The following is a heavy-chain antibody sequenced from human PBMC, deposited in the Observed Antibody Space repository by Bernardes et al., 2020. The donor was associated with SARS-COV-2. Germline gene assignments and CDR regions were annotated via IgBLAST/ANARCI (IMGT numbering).Heavy chain of an antibody. V-gene: IGHV1-18*01. CDR3: ARDRRLVMDYYGTYYFEY. CDR2: ISAYNGNT. Sequence: ASVKVSCKASDYTFNSYGISWVRQAPGQGLEWMGWISAYNGNTDYAQNVQGRVTMTTDTSTNTAYMELRSLRSDDTAVYYCARDRRLVMDYYGTYYFEYWGQGTLVTVSS. D-gene: IGHD3-10*01. J-gene: IGHJ4*02. CDR1: DYTFNSYG.